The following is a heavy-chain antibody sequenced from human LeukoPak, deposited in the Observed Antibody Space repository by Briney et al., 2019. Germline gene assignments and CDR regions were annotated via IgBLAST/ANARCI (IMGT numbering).Heavy chain of an antibody. Sequence: GGSLRLSCAASGFTFSSYSMNWVSQAPGKGLEWVSYISSSSSTIYYADSVKGRFTISRDNAKNSLYLQMNSLRAEDTAVYYCARGSYWALYWGQGTLVTVSS. J-gene: IGHJ4*02. CDR2: ISSSSSTI. V-gene: IGHV3-48*01. CDR3: ARGSYWALY. CDR1: GFTFSSYS. D-gene: IGHD1-26*01.